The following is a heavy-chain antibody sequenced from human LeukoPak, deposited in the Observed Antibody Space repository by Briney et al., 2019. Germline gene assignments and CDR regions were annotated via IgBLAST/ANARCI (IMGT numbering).Heavy chain of an antibody. CDR3: ARTYYDFWSGYYYFDY. J-gene: IGHJ4*02. D-gene: IGHD3-3*01. CDR1: GFTFSSNY. Sequence: SGGSLRLSCAASGFTFSSNYMSWVRQAPGKGLEWVSVIYSGGSTYYADSVKGRFTISRDNSKNTLYLQMNSLRAEDTAVYYCARTYYDFWSGYYYFDYWGQGTLVTVSS. CDR2: IYSGGST. V-gene: IGHV3-66*01.